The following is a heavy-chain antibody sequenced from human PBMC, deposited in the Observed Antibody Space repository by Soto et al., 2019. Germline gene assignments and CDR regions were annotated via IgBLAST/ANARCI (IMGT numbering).Heavy chain of an antibody. CDR1: GFTFSSYG. D-gene: IGHD2-2*01. CDR3: ARDPGDIVLVPADTEYYCYGMDV. V-gene: IGHV3-33*01. J-gene: IGHJ6*02. Sequence: QVQLVESGGGVVQPGRSLRLSCAASGFTFSSYGMHWVRQAPGKGLEWVAVIWYDGSNKYYADSVKGRFTISRDNSKNTXXLXMXXLRAEDTAVYYCARDPGDIVLVPADTEYYCYGMDVWGQGTTVTVSS. CDR2: IWYDGSNK.